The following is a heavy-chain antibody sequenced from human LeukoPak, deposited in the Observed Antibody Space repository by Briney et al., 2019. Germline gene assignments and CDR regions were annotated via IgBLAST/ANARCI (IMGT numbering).Heavy chain of an antibody. Sequence: QPGGSLRLSCAASGFTFSSYAMHWVRQAPGKGLEWVAVISYDGSNKYYADSVKGRFTISRDNSKNTLYLQMNSLSAEDTAVYYCARDPIAVAGPYYFDYWGQGTLVTVSS. J-gene: IGHJ4*02. CDR1: GFTFSSYA. CDR2: ISYDGSNK. D-gene: IGHD6-19*01. CDR3: ARDPIAVAGPYYFDY. V-gene: IGHV3-30-3*01.